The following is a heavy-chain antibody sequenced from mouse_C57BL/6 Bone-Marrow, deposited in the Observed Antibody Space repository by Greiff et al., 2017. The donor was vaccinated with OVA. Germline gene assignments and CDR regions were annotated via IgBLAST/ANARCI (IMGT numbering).Heavy chain of an antibody. CDR3: TRYKGWFDY. V-gene: IGHV7-3*01. CDR1: GFTFTDYY. Sequence: EVLLVESGGGLVQPGGSLSLSCAASGFTFTDYYMSWVRQPPGKALEWLGFIRNKANGYTTEYSASVKGRFTISRDNSQSILYLQMNALRAEDSATYYCTRYKGWFDYWGQGTTLTVSS. J-gene: IGHJ2*01. CDR2: IRNKANGYTT. D-gene: IGHD2-3*01.